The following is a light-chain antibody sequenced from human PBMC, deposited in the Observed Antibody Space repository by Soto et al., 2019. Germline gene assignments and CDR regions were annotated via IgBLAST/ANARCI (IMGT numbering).Light chain of an antibody. CDR2: DAS. J-gene: IGKJ2*01. CDR1: QTISIW. CDR3: QQYNSYSYT. V-gene: IGKV1-5*01. Sequence: DIQMTQSPSTLSASVGERVTITCRASQTISIWLAWYQQKPGKAPKLLIYDASSLQGGVPSRFSGSGSGTDFTLTISSLQPDDFATYYCQQYNSYSYTFGQGTKVDIK.